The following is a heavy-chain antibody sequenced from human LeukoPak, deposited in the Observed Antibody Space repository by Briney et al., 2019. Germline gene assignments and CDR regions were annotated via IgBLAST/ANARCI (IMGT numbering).Heavy chain of an antibody. D-gene: IGHD5-18*01. CDR1: GFTFSDYY. J-gene: IGHJ6*03. Sequence: NAGGSLRPSCAASGFTFSDYYMSWIRQAPGKGLEWVSYISSSGSTIYYADSVKGRFTISRDNAKNPLYLQMNSLRAEDTAVYYCARVAYSRGYSYFYYYYYMDVWGKGTTVTVSS. CDR2: ISSSGSTI. V-gene: IGHV3-11*04. CDR3: ARVAYSRGYSYFYYYYYMDV.